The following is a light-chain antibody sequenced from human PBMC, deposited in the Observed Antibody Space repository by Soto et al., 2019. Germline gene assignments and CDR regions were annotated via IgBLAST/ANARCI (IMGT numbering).Light chain of an antibody. Sequence: IVMTQSPATLSVSPGERATFSCRASQNIYSNIAWYQQRPGQAPRLLIYRASTRATGVPARFSGSGSGTEFTLTISSLQSEDFAVYSCQQYGSSLWTFGQGTKVDIK. V-gene: IGKV3-15*01. CDR2: RAS. CDR3: QQYGSSLWT. CDR1: QNIYSN. J-gene: IGKJ1*01.